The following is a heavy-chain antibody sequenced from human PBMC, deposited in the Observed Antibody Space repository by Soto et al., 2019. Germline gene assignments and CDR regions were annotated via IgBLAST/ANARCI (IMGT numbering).Heavy chain of an antibody. CDR3: ARLYGLDAFDI. CDR1: GGSINSYY. Sequence: QVQLQESGPGLVKPSETLSLTCTVSGGSINSYYWSWIRQPPGKGLEWIGYIYYSGSTNYNPSLTSRVTISVATSKNHFSLKLSSVTAADTAVYYCARLYGLDAFDIWGQGTMVTVSS. V-gene: IGHV4-59*08. D-gene: IGHD3-16*02. CDR2: IYYSGST. J-gene: IGHJ3*02.